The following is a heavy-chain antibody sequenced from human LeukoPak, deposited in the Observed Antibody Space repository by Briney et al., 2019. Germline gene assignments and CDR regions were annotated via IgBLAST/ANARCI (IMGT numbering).Heavy chain of an antibody. J-gene: IGHJ4*02. CDR1: GGSISSSSHY. D-gene: IGHD3-3*01. CDR3: ARATYYDFWSGYYIDSYFDY. V-gene: IGHV4-39*01. Sequence: PSETLSLTCTVSGGSISSSSHYWGWIRQPPGKGLEWIGSIYYSGSTYYNPSLKSRVTISVDTSKNQFSLKLSSVTAADTAVYYCARATYYDFWSGYYIDSYFDYWGQGTLVTVSS. CDR2: IYYSGST.